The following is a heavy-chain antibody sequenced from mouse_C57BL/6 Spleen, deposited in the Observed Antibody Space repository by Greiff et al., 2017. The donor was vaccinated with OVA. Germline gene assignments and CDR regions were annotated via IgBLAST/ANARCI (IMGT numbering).Heavy chain of an antibody. CDR3: ARDHYGSSYWYFDV. Sequence: VKLVESGPELVKPGASVKISCKASGYAFSSSWMNWVKQRPGKGLEWIGRIYPGDGDTNYNGKFKGKATLTADKSSSTAYMQLSSLTSEDSAVYFCARDHYGSSYWYFDVWGTGTTVTVSS. D-gene: IGHD1-1*01. J-gene: IGHJ1*03. CDR1: GYAFSSSW. CDR2: IYPGDGDT. V-gene: IGHV1-82*01.